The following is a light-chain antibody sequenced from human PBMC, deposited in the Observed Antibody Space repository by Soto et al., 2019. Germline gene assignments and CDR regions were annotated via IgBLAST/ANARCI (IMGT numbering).Light chain of an antibody. CDR1: SSDIGGYDY. Sequence: QSALTQPASVSGSPGQSITISCTGTSSDIGGYDYVSWFQQHPGQGPRLLISEVTNRPSGISNRFSGSKSGNTASLTISGLQAEDEADYFCQSYDSSLSGWVFGGGTKLTVL. V-gene: IGLV2-14*01. CDR3: QSYDSSLSGWV. J-gene: IGLJ3*02. CDR2: EVT.